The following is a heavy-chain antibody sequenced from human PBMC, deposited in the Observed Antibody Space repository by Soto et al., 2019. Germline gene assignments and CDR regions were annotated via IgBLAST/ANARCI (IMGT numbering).Heavy chain of an antibody. CDR2: IKQDGSEK. CDR3: ARAGTTVTTLGYYYYYMDV. D-gene: IGHD4-17*01. Sequence: GGSLRLSCAASGFTFSSYWMSWVRQAPGKGLGWVANIKQDGSEKYYVDSVKGRFTISRDNAKNSLYLQMNSLRAEDTAVYYCARAGTTVTTLGYYYYYMDVWGKGTTVTVPS. J-gene: IGHJ6*03. CDR1: GFTFSSYW. V-gene: IGHV3-7*01.